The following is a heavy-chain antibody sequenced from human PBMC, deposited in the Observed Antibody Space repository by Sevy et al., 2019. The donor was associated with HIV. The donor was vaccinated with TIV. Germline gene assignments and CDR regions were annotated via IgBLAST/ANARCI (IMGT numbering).Heavy chain of an antibody. V-gene: IGHV4-38-2*01. Sequence: SETLSLTCAVSGSSMSSGYYWGWIRQPPGKGLEWIGNIYHSGSTYSNPSLKSRVTISLHTSKKQFSLKLSSVTAADTAVYYCARATGSYPAEYFQYWGQGALVTVSS. CDR3: ARATGSYPAEYFQY. D-gene: IGHD3-16*02. CDR2: IYHSGST. J-gene: IGHJ1*01. CDR1: GSSMSSGYY.